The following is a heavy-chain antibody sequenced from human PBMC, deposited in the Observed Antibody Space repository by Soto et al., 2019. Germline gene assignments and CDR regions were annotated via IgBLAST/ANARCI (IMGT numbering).Heavy chain of an antibody. J-gene: IGHJ6*02. CDR1: GVTFSSYA. D-gene: IGHD5-18*01. V-gene: IGHV3-23*01. CDR3: ARYIPGVRYYGMDV. CDR2: IGESGTPT. Sequence: EVQLLESGGGLVQPGGSLILSCAASGVTFSSYAMKWVRQAPGKGLEWVSLIGESGTPTYYADSVKGRFTISRDTSGNTLFLEMYSLRAEDTAVYYCARYIPGVRYYGMDVWGQGTTVTVSS.